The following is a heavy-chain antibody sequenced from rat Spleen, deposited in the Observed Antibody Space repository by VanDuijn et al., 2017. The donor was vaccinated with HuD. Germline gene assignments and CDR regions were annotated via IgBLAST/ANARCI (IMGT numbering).Heavy chain of an antibody. V-gene: IGHV5-25*01. D-gene: IGHD1-11*01. CDR1: GFTFTNDY. CDR2: ISTSGTNT. Sequence: EVQLVESGGGLVQPGRSMKLSCAASGFTFTNDYMAWVRQAPTKGLECVASISTSGTNTHYRDSVKGRFTISRDNAKSTLYLQMDSLRSEDTATYYCARPNYGYPFAYWGQGTLVTVSS. J-gene: IGHJ3*01. CDR3: ARPNYGYPFAY.